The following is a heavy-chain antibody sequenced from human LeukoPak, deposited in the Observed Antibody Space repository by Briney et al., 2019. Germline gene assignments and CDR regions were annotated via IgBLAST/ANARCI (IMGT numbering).Heavy chain of an antibody. Sequence: SGGSLRLSCAASGFTFSSYAMSWVRQAPGTGLEWVSTISGNGGSTYYADSVKGRFTISRDNSKNTLYLQMNSPRAEDTAIYYCAKDVVAGPTYYFDYWGQGTLVTVSS. V-gene: IGHV3-23*01. CDR2: ISGNGGST. CDR3: AKDVVAGPTYYFDY. J-gene: IGHJ4*02. D-gene: IGHD6-19*01. CDR1: GFTFSSYA.